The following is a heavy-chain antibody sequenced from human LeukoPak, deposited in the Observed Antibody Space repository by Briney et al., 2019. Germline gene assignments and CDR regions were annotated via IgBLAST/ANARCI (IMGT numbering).Heavy chain of an antibody. J-gene: IGHJ6*03. V-gene: IGHV4-59*08. CDR2: ICYTGST. D-gene: IGHD3-3*01. Sequence: PSETLSLTCTVSGGSISSDDWNWIRQPPGKGLEWIWYICYTGSTKDYPSHTSQITISIDTSKNQFSLNLSSVTAADTAVYYCATQSFNTIFGLRGYMDVWGKGTTVTVSS. CDR1: GGSISSDD. CDR3: ATQSFNTIFGLRGYMDV.